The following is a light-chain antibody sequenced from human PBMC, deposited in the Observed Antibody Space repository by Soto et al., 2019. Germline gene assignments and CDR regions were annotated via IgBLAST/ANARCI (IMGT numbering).Light chain of an antibody. CDR2: YDT. V-gene: IGLV3-21*04. Sequence: SYELIQPPSVSVAPGKTASITCGGSNIGGKTVHWFQQKPGQAPVVVLYYDTHRPSGIPERFSGSNSGNTATLTITRVDAGDEADYCCHVWDSSRHHVVFGGGTKLTVL. CDR3: HVWDSSRHHVV. CDR1: NIGGKT. J-gene: IGLJ3*02.